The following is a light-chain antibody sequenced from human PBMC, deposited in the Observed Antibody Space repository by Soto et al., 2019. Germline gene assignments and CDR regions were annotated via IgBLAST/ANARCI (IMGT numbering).Light chain of an antibody. CDR1: RSVSSRF. V-gene: IGKV3-20*01. CDR2: GAS. J-gene: IGKJ2*01. CDR3: QQYGYSPYT. Sequence: EIMLTQSPGTLSLSPGERVTLSCWASRSVSSRFLAWYQQKPGQAPRVLIYGASSRATGIPDRFSGSGSGSCFTLTISTLEPEDFAVYYCQQYGYSPYTFGQGTKLEIK.